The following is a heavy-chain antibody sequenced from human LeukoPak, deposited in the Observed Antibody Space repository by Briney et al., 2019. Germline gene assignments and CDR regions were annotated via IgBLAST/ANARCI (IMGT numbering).Heavy chain of an antibody. V-gene: IGHV1-18*01. D-gene: IGHD6-13*01. CDR1: GYTFTSYG. CDR2: ISAYNGNT. J-gene: IGHJ4*02. CDR3: ASRPSYSSSWYGSWVDY. Sequence: GASVKVSCKASGYTFTSYGISWVRQAPGQGLEWMGWISAYNGNTSYAQKLQGRVTMTTDTSTSTAYMELRSLRSDDTAVYYCASRPSYSSSWYGSWVDYWGQGTLVTVSS.